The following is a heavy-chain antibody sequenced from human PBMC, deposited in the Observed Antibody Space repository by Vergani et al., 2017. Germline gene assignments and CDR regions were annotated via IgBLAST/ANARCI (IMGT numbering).Heavy chain of an antibody. CDR2: IKSDGSIT. CDR1: GFSFSGYW. V-gene: IGHV3-74*01. J-gene: IGHJ5*01. D-gene: IGHD5-12*01. CDR3: VRARCSGPGFMSNWFDS. Sequence: EVQLVESGGGLIHPGGSLRLSCEGSGFSFSGYWMHWVRQSPEKGLVWVSRIKSDGSITNYADSVKGRFTISRDNAKNTLYLEMNSLRGDDTAIYYFVRARCSGPGFMSNWFDSWGQGTLVTVSS.